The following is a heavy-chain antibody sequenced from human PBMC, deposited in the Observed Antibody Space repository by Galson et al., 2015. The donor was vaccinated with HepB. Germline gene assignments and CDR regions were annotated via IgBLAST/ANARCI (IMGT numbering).Heavy chain of an antibody. CDR1: GFTFDDHA. V-gene: IGHV3-9*01. D-gene: IGHD3-22*01. Sequence: LRLSCAASGFTFDDHAMHWVRQAPGKGLEGVSGMSWNSGSIGYADSVKGRFTISRDNAKNSLYLQMNSLRVEDTALYYCAKDPSNYYYDSSGHFDYWGQGTLVTVSS. CDR2: MSWNSGSI. J-gene: IGHJ4*02. CDR3: AKDPSNYYYDSSGHFDY.